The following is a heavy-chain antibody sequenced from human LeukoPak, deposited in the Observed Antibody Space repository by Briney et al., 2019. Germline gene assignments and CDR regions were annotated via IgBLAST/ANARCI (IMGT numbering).Heavy chain of an antibody. CDR3: AKGGTGGNWFDT. CDR2: INGDGSST. D-gene: IGHD1-14*01. CDR1: GFTLSSYW. Sequence: TGGSLRLSCAASGFTLSSYWMFWVRHAPGKGLVWVSRINGDGSSTGYADSVRGRFSISRDNAKNTLCLQMNSLRAEDTAVYYCAKGGTGGNWFDTWGQGTLVTVSS. V-gene: IGHV3-74*01. J-gene: IGHJ5*02.